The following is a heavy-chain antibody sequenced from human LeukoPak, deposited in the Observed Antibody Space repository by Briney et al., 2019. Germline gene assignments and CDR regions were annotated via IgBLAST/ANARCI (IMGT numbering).Heavy chain of an antibody. D-gene: IGHD5-12*01. V-gene: IGHV3-48*04. CDR3: ARDGGRGYSGYDTYYYYGMDV. J-gene: IGHJ6*02. CDR1: GFTFSSYS. CDR2: ISSGSSTK. Sequence: GGSLRLSCAASGFTFSSYSMNWVRQAPGRGLEWVSYISSGSSTKYYADSVKGRFTISRDNAKNSLYLQMNSLRAEDTAVYYCARDGGRGYSGYDTYYYYGMDVWGQGTTVTVSS.